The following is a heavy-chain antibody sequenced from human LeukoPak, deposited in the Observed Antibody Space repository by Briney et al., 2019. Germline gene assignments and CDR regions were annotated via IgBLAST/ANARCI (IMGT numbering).Heavy chain of an antibody. D-gene: IGHD4-11*01. V-gene: IGHV3-21*01. CDR2: ISSSSSYI. Sequence: GGSLRLSCAASGFTFSSYSMNWVCQAPGKGLEWVSSISSSSSYIYYADSVKGRFTISRDNAKNSLYLQMNSLRAEDTAVYYCATTVTTSLDYWGQGTLVTVSS. CDR1: GFTFSSYS. CDR3: ATTVTTSLDY. J-gene: IGHJ4*02.